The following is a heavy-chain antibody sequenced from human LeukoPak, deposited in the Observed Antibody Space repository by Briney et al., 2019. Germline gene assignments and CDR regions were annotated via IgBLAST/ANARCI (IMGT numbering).Heavy chain of an antibody. J-gene: IGHJ4*02. V-gene: IGHV3-30*18. CDR2: ITYDGSSE. CDR1: GFTFSNYG. CDR3: AKRGDGGHKSLEY. D-gene: IGHD3-16*01. Sequence: PGGSLRLSCVASGFTFSNYGMHWVRQAPGKGLEWVATITYDGSSEYYADSVKDRFTDSRDNSKNTLYLQMSSLKTEDTAVYYCAKRGDGGHKSLEYWGQGTLVIVSS.